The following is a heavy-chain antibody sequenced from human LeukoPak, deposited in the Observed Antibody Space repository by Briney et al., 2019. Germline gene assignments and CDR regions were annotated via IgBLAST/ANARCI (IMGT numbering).Heavy chain of an antibody. J-gene: IGHJ4*02. CDR3: ASHYSSGSYRYTGSFDS. D-gene: IGHD3-16*02. V-gene: IGHV4-34*01. CDR1: GGSFSDYY. CDR2: INHSGTT. Sequence: SETLSLTCAVYGGSFSDYYWSWIRQPPGKGLEWIGEINHSGTTNYSPSLKRRVSISVDTSKTQFSLKLNSVTAAAAAMSYCASHYSSGSYRYTGSFDSWGQGMLVNVSS.